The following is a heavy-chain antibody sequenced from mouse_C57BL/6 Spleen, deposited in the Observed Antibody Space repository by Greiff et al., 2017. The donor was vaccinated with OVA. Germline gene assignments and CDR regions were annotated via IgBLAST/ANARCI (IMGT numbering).Heavy chain of an antibody. J-gene: IGHJ3*01. CDR1: GYAFSSYW. V-gene: IGHV1-80*01. Sequence: VKLMESGAELVKPGASVKISCKASGYAFSSYWMNWVKQRPGKGLEWIGQIYPGDGDTNYNGKFKGKATLTADKSSSTAYMQLSSLTSEDSAVYFCAGDYYGSSPWFAYWGQGTLVTVSA. CDR3: AGDYYGSSPWFAY. D-gene: IGHD1-1*01. CDR2: IYPGDGDT.